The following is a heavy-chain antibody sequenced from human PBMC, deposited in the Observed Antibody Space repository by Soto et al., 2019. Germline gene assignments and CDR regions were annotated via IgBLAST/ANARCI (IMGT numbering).Heavy chain of an antibody. J-gene: IGHJ4*02. Sequence: QLQLQESGSGLVKPSQTLSLTCAVFGGSISSGGYSWSWIRQRPGKGLEWIGYIYHSGSTYYNPSLKSRVTRSVDRSKNQFSLKLSSVTAADTAVYYCARAGGLGAVAADYWGQGTLVTVSS. CDR3: ARAGGLGAVAADY. V-gene: IGHV4-30-2*01. D-gene: IGHD6-19*01. CDR1: GGSISSGGYS. CDR2: IYHSGST.